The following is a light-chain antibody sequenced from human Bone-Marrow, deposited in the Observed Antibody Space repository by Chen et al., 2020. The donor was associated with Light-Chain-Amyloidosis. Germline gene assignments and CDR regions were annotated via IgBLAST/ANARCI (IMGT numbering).Light chain of an antibody. CDR1: SRDIGSYNY. CDR3: SSYSMRTILYV. Sequence: QSAPTQPASVSGSPGQSITISCTGTSRDIGSYNYVSWYQQFPGKAPNLILCEVNQRPSGIAHRFSGSKSDNTASLTISGLQAEDEAVYYCSSYSMRTILYVFGTGTTVTVL. CDR2: EVN. V-gene: IGLV2-14*01. J-gene: IGLJ1*01.